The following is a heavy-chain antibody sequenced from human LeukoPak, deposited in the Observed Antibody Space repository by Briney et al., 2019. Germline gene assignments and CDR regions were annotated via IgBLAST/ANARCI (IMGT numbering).Heavy chain of an antibody. V-gene: IGHV1-8*03. CDR2: MNPNSGNT. J-gene: IGHJ5*02. CDR3: ARVVYDFWSGHHYNWFDP. CDR1: GYTFTSYD. Sequence: ASVKVSCKASGYTFTSYDINWVRQATGQGLEWMGWMNPNSGNTGYAQKFQGRVTITRNTSISTAYMELSSLRSEDTAVYYCARVVYDFWSGHHYNWFDPWGQGTLVTVSS. D-gene: IGHD3-3*01.